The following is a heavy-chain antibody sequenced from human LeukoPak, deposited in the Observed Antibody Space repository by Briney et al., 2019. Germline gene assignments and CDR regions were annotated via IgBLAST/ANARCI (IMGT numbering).Heavy chain of an antibody. CDR3: ARRNRAVGASNWFDP. Sequence: GESLKISCKGSGYSFTSYWIGWVRQMPGKGLEWMGIIYPGDSDTRYSPSFQGQVTISADKSISTAYLQWSSPKASDTAMYYCARRNRAVGASNWFDPWGQGTLVTVSS. V-gene: IGHV5-51*01. CDR1: GYSFTSYW. J-gene: IGHJ5*02. D-gene: IGHD3-10*01. CDR2: IYPGDSDT.